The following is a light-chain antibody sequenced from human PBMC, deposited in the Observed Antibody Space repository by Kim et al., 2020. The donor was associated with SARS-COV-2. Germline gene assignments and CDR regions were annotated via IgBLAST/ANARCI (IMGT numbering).Light chain of an antibody. CDR2: YAS. V-gene: IGKV3-15*01. CDR1: QSVSSH. CDR3: QQYDSWPRT. J-gene: IGKJ1*01. Sequence: VPPGERATLSCSASQSVSSHLAWYQQKPGQVPRLLIYYASTRATGIPARFSGSGSGTEFILTISSLQSEDFAVYYCQQYDSWPRTFGQGTKVDIK.